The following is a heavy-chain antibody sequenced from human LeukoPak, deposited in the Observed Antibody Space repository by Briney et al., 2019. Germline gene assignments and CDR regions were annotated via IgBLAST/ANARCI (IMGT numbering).Heavy chain of an antibody. D-gene: IGHD5-18*01. Sequence: SETLSLTCTVSGGSISNYWWSWIRQPPGKGLEWIGYVFDSGGTNYNPSLKSRVTISVDTSKKQFSLKLSSVTAADTAVYYCARGYSFGYFDYWGQGTLVTVSS. V-gene: IGHV4-59*01. CDR3: ARGYSFGYFDY. CDR1: GGSISNYW. CDR2: VFDSGGT. J-gene: IGHJ4*02.